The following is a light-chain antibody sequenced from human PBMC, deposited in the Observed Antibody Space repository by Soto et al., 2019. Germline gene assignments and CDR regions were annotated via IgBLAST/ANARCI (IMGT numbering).Light chain of an antibody. V-gene: IGKV4-1*01. J-gene: IGKJ4*01. Sequence: DIVLTQSPDSLAVSLSERATINCKSIQKVIHDSNSKNFLAWYQQKPGQPPKLLMDWASTRESGVPDRFSGSESGTDFTLTISRLQAEGVAVYYCQQCHTPPLTFGGGNKVAIK. CDR1: QKVIHDSNSKNF. CDR2: WAS. CDR3: QQCHTPPLT.